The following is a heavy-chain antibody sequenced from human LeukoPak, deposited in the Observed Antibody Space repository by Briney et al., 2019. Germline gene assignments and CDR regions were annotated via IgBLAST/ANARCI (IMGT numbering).Heavy chain of an antibody. J-gene: IGHJ4*02. D-gene: IGHD2-21*02. Sequence: SGGSLRLSCAASGFTFSSYGMHWVRQAPGKGLEWVAVISYDGSNKYCADSVKGRFTISRDNSKNTLYLQMNSLRAEDTAVYYCAKGGVTRASDYWGQGTLVAVSS. V-gene: IGHV3-30*18. CDR1: GFTFSSYG. CDR3: AKGGVTRASDY. CDR2: ISYDGSNK.